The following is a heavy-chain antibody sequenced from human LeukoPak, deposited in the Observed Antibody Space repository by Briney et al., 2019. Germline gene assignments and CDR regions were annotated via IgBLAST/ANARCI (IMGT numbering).Heavy chain of an antibody. D-gene: IGHD6-13*01. CDR1: GYTFTSYG. V-gene: IGHV1-18*01. Sequence: ASVTVSCKASGYTFTSYGISWVRQAPGQGLEWMGWISAYNGNTNYAQKLQGRVTMTTDTSTSTAYMELRSLRSDDTAVYYCARVKSSSWQIGLFDPWGQGTLVTVSS. J-gene: IGHJ5*02. CDR3: ARVKSSSWQIGLFDP. CDR2: ISAYNGNT.